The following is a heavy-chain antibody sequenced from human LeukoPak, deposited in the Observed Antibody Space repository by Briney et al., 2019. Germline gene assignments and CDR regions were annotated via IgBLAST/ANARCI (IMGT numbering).Heavy chain of an antibody. Sequence: ASVKVSCKASGYTFTGYYMHWVRQAPGQGLEWMGWINPNSGGTNYAQKFQGRVTMTRDTSISTAYMELSRLRSDDTAVYYCARDSVDTAMGDYYYYYMDVWGKGTTVTISS. CDR1: GYTFTGYY. CDR3: ARDSVDTAMGDYYYYYMDV. CDR2: INPNSGGT. J-gene: IGHJ6*03. V-gene: IGHV1-2*02. D-gene: IGHD5-18*01.